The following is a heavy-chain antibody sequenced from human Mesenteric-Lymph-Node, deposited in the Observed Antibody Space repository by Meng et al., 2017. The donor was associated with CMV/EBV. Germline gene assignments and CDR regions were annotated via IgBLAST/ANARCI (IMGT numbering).Heavy chain of an antibody. CDR3: ARGRIGVAGPSPGPDY. Sequence: ASVKVSCKTSGYTFTAYYIHWVRQAPGQGLEWMGWINPKSGGRNFAQKFQGRVAMTRDTSISTAYMEVSSLRSDDTAVYYCARGRIGVAGPSPGPDYWGQGALVTVSS. D-gene: IGHD6-19*01. CDR2: INPKSGGR. V-gene: IGHV1-2*02. CDR1: GYTFTAYY. J-gene: IGHJ4*02.